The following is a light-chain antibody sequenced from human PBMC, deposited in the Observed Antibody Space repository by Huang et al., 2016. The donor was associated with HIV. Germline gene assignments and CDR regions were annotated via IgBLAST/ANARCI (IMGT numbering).Light chain of an antibody. Sequence: AIQMTQYPSSLSASVGDRVTITCRASQGITDDLAWYQQKPGKAPKLLISGASTLRSGVPSRFSGSGSGTDFTLTISSLQPEDYATYYCLQDHNYPRTFGQGTKVEI. CDR3: LQDHNYPRT. V-gene: IGKV1-6*01. J-gene: IGKJ1*01. CDR1: QGITDD. CDR2: GAS.